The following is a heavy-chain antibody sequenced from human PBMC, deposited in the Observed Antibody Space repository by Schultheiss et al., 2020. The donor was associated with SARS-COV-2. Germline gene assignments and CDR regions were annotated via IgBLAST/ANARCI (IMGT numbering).Heavy chain of an antibody. Sequence: GGSLRLSCAASGFTFSSYDMHWVRQATGKGLEWVSAIGTAGDTYYQGSVKGRFTISRENAKNSLYLQMNSLRAEDTAVYYCARDSAPYYYDSSGCHDYWGQGTLVTVSS. CDR3: ARDSAPYYYDSSGCHDY. D-gene: IGHD3-22*01. CDR2: IGTAGDT. V-gene: IGHV3-13*04. CDR1: GFTFSSYD. J-gene: IGHJ4*02.